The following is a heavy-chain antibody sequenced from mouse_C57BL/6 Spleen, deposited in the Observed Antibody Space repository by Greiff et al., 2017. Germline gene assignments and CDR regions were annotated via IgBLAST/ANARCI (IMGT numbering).Heavy chain of an antibody. J-gene: IGHJ3*01. Sequence: EVHLVESGGGLVQPGGSMKLSCAASGFTFSDAWMDWVRQSPEKGLAWVAEIRNKANNHATYYAESVKGRFTISRDDSKSSVYLQMNSLRAEDTGIYYCTRPPSYDYDGAWFAYWGQGTLVTVSA. V-gene: IGHV6-6*01. CDR1: GFTFSDAW. D-gene: IGHD2-4*01. CDR2: IRNKANNHAT. CDR3: TRPPSYDYDGAWFAY.